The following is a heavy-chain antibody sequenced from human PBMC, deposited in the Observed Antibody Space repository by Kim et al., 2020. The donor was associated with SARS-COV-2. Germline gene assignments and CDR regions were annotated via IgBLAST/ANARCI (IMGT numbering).Heavy chain of an antibody. Sequence: GGSLRLSCAASGFTFSSYAMHWVRQAPGKGLEWVAVISYDGSNKYYADSVKGRFTISRDNSKNTLYLQMNSLRAEDTAVYYCAREQFSYYYGLGTRYWGQGTLVTVSS. D-gene: IGHD3-10*01. CDR1: GFTFSSYA. V-gene: IGHV3-30*04. CDR3: AREQFSYYYGLGTRY. J-gene: IGHJ4*02. CDR2: ISYDGSNK.